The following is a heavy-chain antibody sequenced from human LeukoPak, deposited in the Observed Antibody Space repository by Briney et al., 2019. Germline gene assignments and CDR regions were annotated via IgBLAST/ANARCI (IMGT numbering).Heavy chain of an antibody. Sequence: PGGSLRLSCAASGFTFSSYGMHWVRQAPGKGLEWVAVIWYDGSNKYYADSVKGRFTISRDNSKNTLFLQMNNLGAEDTAPYYCARLSGTFGTTSRVLDAWGQGTLLTVSS. J-gene: IGHJ5*02. CDR3: ARLSGTFGTTSRVLDA. D-gene: IGHD1-1*01. CDR1: GFTFSSYG. V-gene: IGHV3-33*01. CDR2: IWYDGSNK.